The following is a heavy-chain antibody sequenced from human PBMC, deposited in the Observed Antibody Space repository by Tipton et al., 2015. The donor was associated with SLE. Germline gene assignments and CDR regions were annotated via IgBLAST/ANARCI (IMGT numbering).Heavy chain of an antibody. V-gene: IGHV3-33*06. D-gene: IGHD2-21*01. CDR3: AKNLLSAYCGGDCYSLGY. CDR1: GFIFSSYG. Sequence: SLRLSCAASGFIFSSYGMYWVRQAPGKGLEWVAVIWYDGSNKYYADSVKGRFTISRDNSKNTLYLQMNSLRAEDTAVYYCAKNLLSAYCGGDCYSLGYWGQGTLVTVSS. J-gene: IGHJ4*02. CDR2: IWYDGSNK.